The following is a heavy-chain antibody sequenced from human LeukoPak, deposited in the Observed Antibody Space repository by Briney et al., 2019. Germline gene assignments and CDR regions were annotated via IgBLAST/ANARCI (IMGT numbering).Heavy chain of an antibody. J-gene: IGHJ5*02. Sequence: VASVKVSCKVSGYTLTELSMHWVRQAPGKGLEWMGGFDPEDGETIYAQKFQGRVTMTRNTSISTAYMELSSLRSEDTAVYYCARAGGFWSGYYNWFDPWGQGTLVTVSS. CDR1: GYTLTELS. CDR3: ARAGGFWSGYYNWFDP. CDR2: FDPEDGET. V-gene: IGHV1-24*01. D-gene: IGHD3-3*01.